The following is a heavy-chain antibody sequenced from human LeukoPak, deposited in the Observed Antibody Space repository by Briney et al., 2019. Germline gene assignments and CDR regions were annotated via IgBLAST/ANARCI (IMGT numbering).Heavy chain of an antibody. Sequence: GGSLRLSCVVSGFNSEDHAMHWVRQAPGKGLEWVSGIYWSSSGTGYADSVKGRFTVSRDSAKNSLYLQMNSLRPEDTALYYCAKNYIYYHYGMDVWGQGTTVTVSS. CDR1: GFNSEDHA. J-gene: IGHJ6*02. V-gene: IGHV3-9*02. CDR3: AKNYIYYHYGMDV. D-gene: IGHD1-7*01. CDR2: IYWSSSGT.